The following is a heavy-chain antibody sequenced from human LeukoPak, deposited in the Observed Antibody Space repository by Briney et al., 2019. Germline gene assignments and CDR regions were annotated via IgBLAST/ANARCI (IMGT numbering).Heavy chain of an antibody. J-gene: IGHJ3*02. Sequence: ASVKVSCKASGYTFTSYGISWERQAPGQGLEQMGWISAYNGNTTYAQKLQGRVTMTPYTPTSTAYMELRSLRSDHTAVYYCAREKGRKWELRAFDIWGQGTMVTVSS. D-gene: IGHD1-26*01. CDR3: AREKGRKWELRAFDI. V-gene: IGHV1-18*01. CDR1: GYTFTSYG. CDR2: ISAYNGNT.